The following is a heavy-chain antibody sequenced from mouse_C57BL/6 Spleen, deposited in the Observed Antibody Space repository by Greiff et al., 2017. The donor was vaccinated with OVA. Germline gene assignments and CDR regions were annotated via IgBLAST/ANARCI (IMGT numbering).Heavy chain of an antibody. CDR3: ARSGYEYDKGAMDY. V-gene: IGHV1-54*01. Sequence: LQESGAELVRPGTSVKVSCKASGYAFTNYLIAWVKQRPGQGLEWLGVINPGSGGTNYNEKFKGKATLHADKSSRTAYTQRSSLTSEVSAVYFCARSGYEYDKGAMDYWGQGTSVTVSS. J-gene: IGHJ4*01. D-gene: IGHD2-4*01. CDR1: GYAFTNYL. CDR2: INPGSGGT.